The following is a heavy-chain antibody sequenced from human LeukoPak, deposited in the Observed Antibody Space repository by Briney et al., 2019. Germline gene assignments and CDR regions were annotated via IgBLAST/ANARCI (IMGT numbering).Heavy chain of an antibody. CDR1: GFTVSTNY. V-gene: IGHV3-66*02. J-gene: IGHJ4*02. CDR3: AREGGSGSYGYDY. CDR2: IYSAGST. D-gene: IGHD3-10*01. Sequence: GGSLRLSCTASGFTVSTNYISWVRQAPGKGLEWVSVIYSAGSTYYADSVKGRFTISRDNSKNTVYLQMNSLRPDDTAVYYCAREGGSGSYGYDYWGQGTLVTVSS.